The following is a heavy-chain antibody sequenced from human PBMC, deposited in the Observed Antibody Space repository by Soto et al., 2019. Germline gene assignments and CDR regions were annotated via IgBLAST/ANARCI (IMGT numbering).Heavy chain of an antibody. Sequence: GGSLRLSCAASGLTFSEHYMDWVRQAPGKGPEWVARIRRIENRYSTEYAAFVNGRFTISRDDSKNSVYLQMHSLKTEDTAVYYWGASGVWEGHYFVAYWGQGTPVTVSS. J-gene: IGHJ4*02. CDR2: IRRIENRYST. D-gene: IGHD3-16*01. CDR3: GASGVWEGHYFVAY. V-gene: IGHV3-72*01. CDR1: GLTFSEHY.